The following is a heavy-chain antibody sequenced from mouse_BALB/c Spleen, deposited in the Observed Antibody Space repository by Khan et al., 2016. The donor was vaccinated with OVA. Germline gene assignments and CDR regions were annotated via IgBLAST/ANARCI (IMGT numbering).Heavy chain of an antibody. V-gene: IGHV3-2*02. CDR3: SRIYSVNY. D-gene: IGHD1-3*01. Sequence: EVQLQESGPGLVRPSQSLSLTCTVTGYSITSDYAWNWIRQFPGNKLEWMGYIDYSGSTSYNPSLKSRISITRDTSKNQFFLQLNSVTTEDTATYYCSRIYSVNYWGQGTSVTVSS. CDR2: IDYSGST. J-gene: IGHJ4*01. CDR1: GYSITSDYA.